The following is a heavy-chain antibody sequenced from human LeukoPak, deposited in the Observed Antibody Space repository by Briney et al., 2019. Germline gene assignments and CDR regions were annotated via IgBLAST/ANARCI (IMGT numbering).Heavy chain of an antibody. J-gene: IGHJ4*02. D-gene: IGHD6-25*01. CDR1: GFTFSAYS. CDR3: ARLTKQRNNDY. CDR2: ITSSSRYR. V-gene: IGHV3-21*01. Sequence: GGSLRLSCTAFGFTFSAYSMNWVRQAPGKGLEWVASITSSSRYRYYSDSVKGRFTISRDNAKNSLYLQMNSLRAEDTAVYYCARLTKQRNNDYWGQGTLVTVSS.